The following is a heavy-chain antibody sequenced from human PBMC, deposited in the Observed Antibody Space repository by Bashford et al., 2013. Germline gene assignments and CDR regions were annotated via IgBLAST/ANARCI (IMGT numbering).Heavy chain of an antibody. CDR2: IWYDGSKK. J-gene: IGHJ6*01. V-gene: IGHV3-33*01. CDR1: GFIFSGHG. CDR3: ARDLSYYSLEA. Sequence: GGSLRLSCAASGFIFSGHGMHWLRQAPGKGLEWVAGIWYDGSKKYYGDSVKGRFTISRDDSKNTLYLQMDTLRAEDTAVYFCARDLSYYSLEAGGQGTTVTVSS.